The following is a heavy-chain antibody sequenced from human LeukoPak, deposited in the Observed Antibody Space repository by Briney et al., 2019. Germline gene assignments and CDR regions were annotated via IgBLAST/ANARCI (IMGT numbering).Heavy chain of an antibody. CDR3: GRDLGGRSGY. CDR1: GFTFSSYS. J-gene: IGHJ4*02. Sequence: GGSLRLSCAASGFTFSSYSMNWVRQAPGKGLEWGSYISGSSSTIYYADSVKGRFSISRDNAKNTLYLQMNSLRAEDTAVYYCGRDLGGRSGYWGQGTLVTVSS. CDR2: ISGSSSTI. D-gene: IGHD1-26*01. V-gene: IGHV3-48*04.